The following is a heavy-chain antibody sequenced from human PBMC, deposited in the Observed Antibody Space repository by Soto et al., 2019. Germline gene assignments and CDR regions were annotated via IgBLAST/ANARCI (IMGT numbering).Heavy chain of an antibody. Sequence: QVQLVQSGAEVKKPGSSVKVSCEASGGTFSNYVISWLRQAPGQGPEWMGGISPIYDAANYARKFRGRVTITAVKSTNTAYMELISLKSEDTAIYYCARYRTAATFYGAFDVLGQGTMVIVSP. CDR1: GGTFSNYV. V-gene: IGHV1-69*06. J-gene: IGHJ3*01. CDR3: ARYRTAATFYGAFDV. D-gene: IGHD2-21*02. CDR2: ISPIYDAA.